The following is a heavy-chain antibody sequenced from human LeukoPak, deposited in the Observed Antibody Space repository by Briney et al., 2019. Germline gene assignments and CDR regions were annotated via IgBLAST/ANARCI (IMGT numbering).Heavy chain of an antibody. CDR2: IYYSGST. D-gene: IGHD3-3*01. V-gene: IGHV4-59*01. CDR3: ARGWSVLRFLEYNWFDP. CDR1: GGSISSYY. J-gene: IGHJ5*02. Sequence: PSETLSLTCTVSGGSISSYYWSWIRQPAGKGLEWIGYIYYSGSTNYNPSLKSRVTISVDTSKNQFSLKLSSVTAADTAVYYCARGWSVLRFLEYNWFDPWGQGTLVTVSS.